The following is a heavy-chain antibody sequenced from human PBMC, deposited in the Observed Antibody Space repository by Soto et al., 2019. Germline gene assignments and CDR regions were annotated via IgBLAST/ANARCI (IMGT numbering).Heavy chain of an antibody. CDR1: GGSFSGYY. CDR2: INHSGST. J-gene: IGHJ5*02. CDR3: ASKVVVAATDWFDP. V-gene: IGHV4-34*01. Sequence: SETLSLTCAVYGGSFSGYYWSWIRQPPGKGLEWIGEINHSGSTNYNPSLKSRVTISVDTSKNQFSLKLSSVTAADTAVYYCASKVVVAATDWFDPWGQGTLVTVSS. D-gene: IGHD2-15*01.